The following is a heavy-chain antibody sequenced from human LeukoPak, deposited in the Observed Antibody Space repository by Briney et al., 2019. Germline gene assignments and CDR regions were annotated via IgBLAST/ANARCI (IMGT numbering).Heavy chain of an antibody. CDR2: IIPIFGTA. CDR3: ASEGRSGSYPQPMDV. J-gene: IGHJ6*03. D-gene: IGHD1-26*01. CDR1: GGTFSSYA. Sequence: ASVKVSCKASGGTFSSYAISWVRQAPGQGLEWMGGIIPIFGTANYAQKFQGRVTITADKSTSTAYMELSSLRSEDTAVYYCASEGRSGSYPQPMDVWGKGTTVTVSS. V-gene: IGHV1-69*06.